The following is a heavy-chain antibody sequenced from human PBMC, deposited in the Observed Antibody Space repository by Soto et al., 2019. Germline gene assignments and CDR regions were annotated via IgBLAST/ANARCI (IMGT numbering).Heavy chain of an antibody. CDR2: VISASGSV. CDR3: ARVGSRDAYNYVLDQ. V-gene: IGHV1-69*06. CDR1: ERIFSSFP. D-gene: IGHD5-18*01. J-gene: IGHJ1*01. Sequence: QVQVVQSGAEVKKPGSSVQISRKASERIFSSFPTSWVLQVPGQGLEWMGGVISASGSVTYAPKVQGRVTMTALNSAGIVYMELTSVTSEDTAIYYCARVGSRDAYNYVLDQWGPGTLVTVSS.